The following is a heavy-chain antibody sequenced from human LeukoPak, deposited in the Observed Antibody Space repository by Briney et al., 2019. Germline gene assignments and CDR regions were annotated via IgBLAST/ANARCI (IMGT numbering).Heavy chain of an antibody. CDR1: GFTFGDYA. D-gene: IGHD2-2*01. J-gene: IGHJ4*02. CDR2: ISGSGGST. CDR3: AKDVVGVVVPAAMEY. V-gene: IGHV3-23*01. Sequence: GRFLRLSCTASGFTFGDYAMSWFRQAPGKGLEWVSAISGSGGSTYYADSVKGRFTISRDNSKNTLYLQMNSLRAEDTAVYYCAKDVVGVVVPAAMEYWGQGTLVTVSS.